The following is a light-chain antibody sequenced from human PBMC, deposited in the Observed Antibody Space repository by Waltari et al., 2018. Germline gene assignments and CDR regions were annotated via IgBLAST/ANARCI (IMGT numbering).Light chain of an antibody. CDR3: CSYTTTLTYV. CDR1: SGDIGAPNP. V-gene: IGLV2-14*03. Sequence: SALTQSASVSGSPGQSIAIPCTGTSGDIGAPNPVSWYQQYPGKAPKLMIYDVTKRPSGVSDRFSGSKSGNTASLTISGLQAEDEADYYCCSYTTTLTYVFGSGTKVTVL. J-gene: IGLJ1*01. CDR2: DVT.